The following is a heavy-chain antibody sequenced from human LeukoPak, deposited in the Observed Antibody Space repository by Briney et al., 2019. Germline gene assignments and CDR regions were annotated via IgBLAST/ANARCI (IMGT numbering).Heavy chain of an antibody. V-gene: IGHV4-59*01. Sequence: SETLSLTCTVSGGSISSYYWSWIRQPPGKGLEWIGYFYYSGSTNYNPSLKSRVSISVDTSKNQLSLKLSSVTAADTAVYYCARNGRGFGDGNWFDPWGQGTLVTVSS. CDR1: GGSISSYY. J-gene: IGHJ5*02. CDR3: ARNGRGFGDGNWFDP. D-gene: IGHD3-10*01. CDR2: FYYSGST.